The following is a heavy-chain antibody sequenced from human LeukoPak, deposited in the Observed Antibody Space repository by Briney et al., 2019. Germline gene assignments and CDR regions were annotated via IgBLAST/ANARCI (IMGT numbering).Heavy chain of an antibody. CDR1: GYTFTSYD. CDR2: MNPNSGNT. D-gene: IGHD3-9*01. V-gene: IGHV1-8*03. Sequence: ASVTVSCKASGYTFTSYDINWVRQATGQGLEWMGWMNPNSGNTGYAQKFQGTLTITADESTSTAYMELSSLRAEDTAVYYCARDLVGSHTSYSSGAWDYWGQGTLVTVSS. J-gene: IGHJ4*02. CDR3: ARDLVGSHTSYSSGAWDY.